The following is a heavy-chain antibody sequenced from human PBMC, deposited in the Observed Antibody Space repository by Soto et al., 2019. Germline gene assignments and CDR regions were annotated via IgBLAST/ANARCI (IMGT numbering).Heavy chain of an antibody. CDR1: GFTFSNYW. Sequence: GGSLRLSCAAPGFTFSNYWMNWVRQAPGKGLVWVSRINSHGNITTYADSVKGRFTISRDNAKNTLHLQMNSLRAEDTAVYYCARTGYCNSTKCYNWFDPWGQGTLVTVSS. J-gene: IGHJ5*02. V-gene: IGHV3-74*03. D-gene: IGHD2-2*01. CDR3: ARTGYCNSTKCYNWFDP. CDR2: INSHGNIT.